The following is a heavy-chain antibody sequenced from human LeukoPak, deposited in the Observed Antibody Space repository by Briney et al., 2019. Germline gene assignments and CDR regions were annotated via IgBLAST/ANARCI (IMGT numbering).Heavy chain of an antibody. Sequence: PGGSLRLSCAASGFTFSSYSMNWVRQAPGKGLEWVSYISSSSSTIYYADSVKGRFTISRDNAKNSLYLQMNSLRAEDTAVYYCARDRYYYDSSGYYYIWYFDLWGRGTLVTVSS. CDR2: ISSSSSTI. CDR1: GFTFSSYS. D-gene: IGHD3-22*01. CDR3: ARDRYYYDSSGYYYIWYFDL. V-gene: IGHV3-48*01. J-gene: IGHJ2*01.